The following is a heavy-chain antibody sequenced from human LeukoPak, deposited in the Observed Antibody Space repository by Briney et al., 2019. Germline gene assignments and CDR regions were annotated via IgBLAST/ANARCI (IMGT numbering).Heavy chain of an antibody. D-gene: IGHD2-15*01. CDR2: INPNSGGT. CDR1: GYTFTGYY. J-gene: IGHJ3*02. CDR3: ARVRDSGGSLDAFDI. V-gene: IGHV1-2*02. Sequence: ASVKVSCKASGYTFTGYYMHWVRQAPGQGLEWMGWINPNSGGTDYAQKFQGRVTMTRDTSISTAYMELSRLRSDDTAVYYCARVRDSGGSLDAFDIWGQGTMVTVSP.